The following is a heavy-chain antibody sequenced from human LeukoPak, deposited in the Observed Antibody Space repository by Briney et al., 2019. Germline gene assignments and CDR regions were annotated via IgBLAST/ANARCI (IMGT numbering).Heavy chain of an antibody. CDR3: GRKGSRRLYMDV. V-gene: IGHV4-39*07. CDR2: ISCSGST. D-gene: IGHD2-15*01. J-gene: IGHJ6*01. CDR1: GVSISSCTYS. Sequence: SETLSLTCTVSGVSISSCTYSWGWIRQPPGKGLEWIVSISCSGSTYYNPSLKSRITISVDTSKNQFSLYLDSVTAAATAVYYWGRKGSRRLYMDVWEGGTTITVSS.